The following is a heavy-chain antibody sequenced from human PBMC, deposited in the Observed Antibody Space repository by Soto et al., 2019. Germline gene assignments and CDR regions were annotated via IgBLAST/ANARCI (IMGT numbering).Heavy chain of an antibody. V-gene: IGHV1-2*02. Sequence: ASVKVSCKASGYTFTGYYMHWVRQAPGQGLEWMGWINPNSGGTNYAQKFQGRVTMTRDTSISTAYMELSRLRSDDTAVYYCAREVADGATIMAYGMDVWGQGTTVTVSS. D-gene: IGHD5-12*01. CDR3: AREVADGATIMAYGMDV. CDR1: GYTFTGYY. J-gene: IGHJ6*02. CDR2: INPNSGGT.